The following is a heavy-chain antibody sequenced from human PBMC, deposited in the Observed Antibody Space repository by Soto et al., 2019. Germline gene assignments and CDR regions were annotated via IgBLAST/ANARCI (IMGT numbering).Heavy chain of an antibody. CDR3: AKGARRARIVATKDGDY. J-gene: IGHJ4*02. V-gene: IGHV3-9*01. CDR1: GFTFDDYA. D-gene: IGHD5-12*01. CDR2: ISWNSGSI. Sequence: DVQLVESGGGLVQPGRSLRLSCAASGFTFDDYAMHWVRQAPGKGLEWVSGISWNSGSIGYPDSVKGRFTISRDNAKNPLYLQMNSLGAEDRALYYCAKGARRARIVATKDGDYWGQGTLVAVSS.